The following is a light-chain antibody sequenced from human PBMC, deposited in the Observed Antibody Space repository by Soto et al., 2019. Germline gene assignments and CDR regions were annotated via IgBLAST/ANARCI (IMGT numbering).Light chain of an antibody. CDR3: QQYNNWPPIT. CDR1: QSVSSN. V-gene: IGKV3-15*01. J-gene: IGKJ5*01. Sequence: EIVMTQSPATLSVSPGERATLSCRASQSVSSNLAWYQQKPGQAPRLLIYGASTRATGIPARFSGSASGTEFTLTISSLQSKDLSVYDCQQYNNWPPITFGQRTRLEIK. CDR2: GAS.